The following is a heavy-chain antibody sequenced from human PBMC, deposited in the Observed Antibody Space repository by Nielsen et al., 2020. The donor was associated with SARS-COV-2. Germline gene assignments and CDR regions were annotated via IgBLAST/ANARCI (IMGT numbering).Heavy chain of an antibody. J-gene: IGHJ3*01. V-gene: IGHV3-23*01. CDR1: GFTFSSYA. CDR2: ISGSGGST. D-gene: IGHD3-10*01. CDR3: AKDGVVRGDALDL. Sequence: GESLKISCAASGFTFSSYAMSWARQAPGKGLEWVSAISGSGGSTYYADSVKGRFSISRDNSKNTLFLQMHSLRVEGTAVYYCAKDGVVRGDALDLWGQGTMVTVSS.